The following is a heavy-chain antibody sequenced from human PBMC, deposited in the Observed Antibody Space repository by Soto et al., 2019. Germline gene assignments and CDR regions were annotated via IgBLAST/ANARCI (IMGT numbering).Heavy chain of an antibody. V-gene: IGHV3-33*01. CDR2: IWYDGSNK. D-gene: IGHD6-13*01. CDR3: ARDGAAAGINWFDP. Sequence: GESLKISCAASGFTFSSYGMHWVRQAPGKGLEWVAVIWYDGSNKYYADSVKGRFTISRDNSKNTLYLQMNSLRAEDTAVYYCARDGAAAGINWFDPWGQGTLVTVSS. J-gene: IGHJ5*02. CDR1: GFTFSSYG.